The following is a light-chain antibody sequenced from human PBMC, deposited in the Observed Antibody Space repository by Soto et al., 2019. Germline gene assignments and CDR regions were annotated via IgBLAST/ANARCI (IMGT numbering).Light chain of an antibody. J-gene: IGKJ1*01. CDR2: DAS. Sequence: DIQMTQSPSSLSASVGDRVTITCRASQGIRNDLVWYQQKPGEAPKRLIYDASSLQSGVPSRFSGSGSGTEFTLTISSLQPEDFATYFCLQHNTYIGTWTFGQGTKVDIK. V-gene: IGKV1-17*01. CDR3: LQHNTYIGTWT. CDR1: QGIRND.